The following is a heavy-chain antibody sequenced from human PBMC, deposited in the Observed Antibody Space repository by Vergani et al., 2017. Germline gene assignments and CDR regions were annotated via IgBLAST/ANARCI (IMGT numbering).Heavy chain of an antibody. Sequence: QVQLVQSGSELKKPGASVKVSCKASGYTFTSYAINWVRQAPGQGLEWMGWINTNTGNPTYAQGFTGRFVFSLDTSVSTAYLQVSSLKAEDTAIYYCARGAYDSSGYFPYYFDYWGQGTLVTVSS. CDR2: INTNTGNP. CDR3: ARGAYDSSGYFPYYFDY. CDR1: GYTFTSYA. D-gene: IGHD3-22*01. J-gene: IGHJ4*02. V-gene: IGHV7-4-1*02.